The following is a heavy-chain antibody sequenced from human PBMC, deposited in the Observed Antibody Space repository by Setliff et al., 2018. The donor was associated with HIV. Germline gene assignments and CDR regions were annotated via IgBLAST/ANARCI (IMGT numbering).Heavy chain of an antibody. Sequence: LRLFCAASGFTFSSYGMHWVRQAPGKGLEWVAVIWNDGSNKYYADSVKGRFTLSRDNSKNTVYLQVGSLRPDDTAMYYCARSRPYNSALDYWGQGTLVTVSS. D-gene: IGHD6-25*01. CDR3: ARSRPYNSALDY. CDR1: GFTFSSYG. CDR2: IWNDGSNK. V-gene: IGHV3-33*01. J-gene: IGHJ4*02.